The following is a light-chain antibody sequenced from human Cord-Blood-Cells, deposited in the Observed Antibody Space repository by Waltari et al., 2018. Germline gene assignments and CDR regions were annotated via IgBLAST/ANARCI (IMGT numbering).Light chain of an antibody. J-gene: IGKJ1*01. CDR3: QQAWT. Sequence: DSQMTQSPSTLSASVGDRVTITCRASQSISSWLAWYQQKPGKAPKLLIYKASSLESGVPSRFSGSVSATDFTLTISSLQPDDFATYYCQQAWTFGQGTKVEIK. CDR2: KAS. CDR1: QSISSW. V-gene: IGKV1-5*03.